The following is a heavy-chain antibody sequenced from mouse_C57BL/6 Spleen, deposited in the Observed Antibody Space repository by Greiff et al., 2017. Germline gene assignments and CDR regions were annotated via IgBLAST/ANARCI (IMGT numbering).Heavy chain of an antibody. CDR2: ISYDGSN. J-gene: IGHJ4*01. D-gene: IGHD2-5*01. CDR3: ARGGSNHYAMDY. V-gene: IGHV3-6*01. CDR1: GYSITSGYY. Sequence: EVKLQESGPGLVKPSQSLSLTCSVTGYSITSGYYWNWIRQFPGNKLEWMGYISYDGSNNYNPSLKNRISITRDTSKNQFFLKFNSVTTEDTATYYCARGGSNHYAMDYWGQGTSVTVSS.